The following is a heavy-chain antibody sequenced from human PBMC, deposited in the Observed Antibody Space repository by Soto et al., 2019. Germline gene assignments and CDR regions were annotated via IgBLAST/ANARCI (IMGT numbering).Heavy chain of an antibody. CDR2: IKSKTDGGTT. D-gene: IGHD1-26*01. J-gene: IGHJ4*02. CDR3: TTDSYSSTIIVRFDY. CDR1: GFTFSNAW. V-gene: IGHV3-15*07. Sequence: GGSLRLSCAASGFTFSNAWINWVRRAPGKGLEWVGRIKSKTDGGTTDYAAPVKGRFAVSRDDSRNMVYLQMNSLKTEDTGLYYCTTDSYSSTIIVRFDYWGQGTVVTVSS.